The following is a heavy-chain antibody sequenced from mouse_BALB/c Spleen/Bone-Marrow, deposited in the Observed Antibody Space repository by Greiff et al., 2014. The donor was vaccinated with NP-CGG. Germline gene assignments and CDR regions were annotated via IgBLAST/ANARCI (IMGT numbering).Heavy chain of an antibody. CDR2: IDPANGNT. V-gene: IGHV14-3*02. Sequence: DVKLQESGAELVKPGASVKLSCTASGFNIKDTYMHWVKQRPEQGLEWIGRIDPANGNTKYDPKFQGKATITADTSSNTAYLQLSSLTSEDTAVYYCANYDYGCYFDVWGAGTTVTVSS. D-gene: IGHD2-4*01. CDR3: ANYDYGCYFDV. CDR1: GFNIKDTY. J-gene: IGHJ1*01.